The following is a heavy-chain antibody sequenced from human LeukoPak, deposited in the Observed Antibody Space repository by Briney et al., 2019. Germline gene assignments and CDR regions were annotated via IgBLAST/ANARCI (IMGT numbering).Heavy chain of an antibody. V-gene: IGHV1-2*06. J-gene: IGHJ6*03. Sequence: ASVKVSCKASGYTFTGYYIHWVRQAPGQRLEWMGRILPNSDTTNYAQKFQGRATLTRDTSISTAYMELSRLTSDDTAIYYCARTSTAGTIYYYMDVWGKGTAVTVSS. D-gene: IGHD6-13*01. CDR1: GYTFTGYY. CDR3: ARTSTAGTIYYYMDV. CDR2: ILPNSDTT.